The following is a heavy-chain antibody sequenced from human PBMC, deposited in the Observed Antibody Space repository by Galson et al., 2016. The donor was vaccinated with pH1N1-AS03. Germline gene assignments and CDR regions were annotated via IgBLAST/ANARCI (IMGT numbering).Heavy chain of an antibody. V-gene: IGHV3-7*03. Sequence: SLRLSCAASGFTFRNCWMSWVRQAPGKRLEWVANIKHGGSEKYSVDSVKGRFTITRDNAKNSLYLQLNSLRAEDTAVYYCAREKFEGAFSGAMVDYWGQGTLVTVSS. J-gene: IGHJ4*02. D-gene: IGHD1-26*01. CDR1: GFTFRNCW. CDR2: IKHGGSEK. CDR3: AREKFEGAFSGAMVDY.